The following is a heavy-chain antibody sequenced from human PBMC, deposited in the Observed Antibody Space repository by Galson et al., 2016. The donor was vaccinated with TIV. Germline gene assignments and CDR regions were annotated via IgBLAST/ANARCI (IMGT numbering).Heavy chain of an antibody. V-gene: IGHV3-7*01. J-gene: IGHJ4*02. Sequence: SLRLSCAASGFTFSRHWMSWVRQTPGKGLEWVAKMKEDGSERYYVDSVKGRFTISRDNARNSLFLQMSSLRVEDTGIYYCARDTHYAFDYWGRGTLVTVSS. CDR1: GFTFSRHW. CDR2: MKEDGSER. D-gene: IGHD3-16*01. CDR3: ARDTHYAFDY.